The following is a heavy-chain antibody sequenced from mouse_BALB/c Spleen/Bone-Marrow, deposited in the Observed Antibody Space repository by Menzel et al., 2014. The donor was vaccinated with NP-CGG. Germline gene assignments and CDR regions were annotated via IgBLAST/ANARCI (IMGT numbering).Heavy chain of an antibody. CDR2: IDPSYGGI. D-gene: IGHD2-14*01. CDR3: AISIEYRPLDY. J-gene: IGHJ3*01. Sequence: VQLQQSGPELEKPGASVKISCKASGYSFTGYNMNWVKQNNGKSLEWIGNIDPSYGGISYNQKFKGKATLTVDKSSYTAYMQLKSLTSEDSAVYYCAISIEYRPLDYWGRGTLVTVSA. CDR1: GYSFTGYN. V-gene: IGHV1-39*01.